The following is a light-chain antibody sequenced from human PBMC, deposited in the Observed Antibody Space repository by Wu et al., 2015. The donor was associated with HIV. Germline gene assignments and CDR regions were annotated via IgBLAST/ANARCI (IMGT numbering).Light chain of an antibody. CDR3: QQYNNWLT. J-gene: IGKJ4*01. V-gene: IGKV3-20*01. CDR2: GAS. CDR1: QSVNSNY. Sequence: EIVLTQSPGTLSLSPGERATLSCRASQSVNSNYLAWYQQKPGLAPRLLIFGASTRATGIPDRFSGSGSGTDFTLTISRLEPEDFAVYFCQQYNNWLTFGGGTKVEIK.